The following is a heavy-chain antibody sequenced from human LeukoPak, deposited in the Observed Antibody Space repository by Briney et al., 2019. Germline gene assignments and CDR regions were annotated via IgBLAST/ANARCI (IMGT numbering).Heavy chain of an antibody. J-gene: IGHJ4*02. Sequence: GGSLRLSCEVSGFSFSNFAMSWVRQAAGKGLEWVSAISGSGGSTYYAGSVQGRFTISRDNSKNTLYLQMNSLRAEDTAVYYCAKAGSSSWYLYPPFDYWGQGTLVTVSS. CDR2: ISGSGGST. CDR3: AKAGSSSWYLYPPFDY. CDR1: GFSFSNFA. D-gene: IGHD6-13*01. V-gene: IGHV3-23*01.